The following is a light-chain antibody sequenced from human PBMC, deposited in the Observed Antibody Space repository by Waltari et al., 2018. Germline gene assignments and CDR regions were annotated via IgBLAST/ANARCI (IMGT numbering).Light chain of an antibody. Sequence: DIQVTQSPSPLSASVGDRVTIPCQASQDISNSLNWYQQKPGKPPKLLIYDASNLHTGVPSNFSGSGSGTDFTFTISSLQPEDIATYYCQQYDTLPITFGQGTRLEIK. CDR1: QDISNS. J-gene: IGKJ5*01. CDR3: QQYDTLPIT. V-gene: IGKV1-33*01. CDR2: DAS.